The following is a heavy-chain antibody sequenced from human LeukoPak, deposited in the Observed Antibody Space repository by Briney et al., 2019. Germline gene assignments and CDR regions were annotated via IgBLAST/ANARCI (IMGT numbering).Heavy chain of an antibody. V-gene: IGHV5-51*01. Sequence: GESLKISCKGSGYRFTSYWIGWVRQMPGKGLEWMGIIYPGDPDTRYSPSFQGQVTISADKSISTAYLQWSSLKASDTAMYYCARRSPEYSSGWYFCDYWGQGTLVTVSS. CDR2: IYPGDPDT. CDR1: GYRFTSYW. CDR3: ARRSPEYSSGWYFCDY. D-gene: IGHD6-19*01. J-gene: IGHJ4*02.